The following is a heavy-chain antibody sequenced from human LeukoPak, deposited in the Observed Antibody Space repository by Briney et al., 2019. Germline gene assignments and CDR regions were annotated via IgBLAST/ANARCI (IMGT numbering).Heavy chain of an antibody. V-gene: IGHV3-7*01. CDR2: IKQDGSDK. D-gene: IGHD3-3*01. J-gene: IGHJ4*02. Sequence: GGSLRLSCAASGSTFSMYWMSWVRQAPGKGLEWVANIKQDGSDKYYVDSVKGRFTISRDNAKNSLYLQMNSLRAEDTALYFCARERYDGYFDYWGQGTLVTVSS. CDR3: ARERYDGYFDY. CDR1: GSTFSMYW.